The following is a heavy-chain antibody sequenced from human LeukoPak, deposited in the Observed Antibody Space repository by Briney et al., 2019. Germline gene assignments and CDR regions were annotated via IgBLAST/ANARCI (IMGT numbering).Heavy chain of an antibody. Sequence: SETLSLTCTVSGGSISSHYWSWIRQPPGKGLEWIGYIYFSGSTNYNPSLKSRVTMSVDTSKNQFSLKLSSVTAADTAVYYCARVGGYNGHYFDYWGQGTLVTVSS. CDR3: ARVGGYNGHYFDY. CDR2: IYFSGST. J-gene: IGHJ4*02. V-gene: IGHV4-59*11. D-gene: IGHD3-10*01. CDR1: GGSISSHY.